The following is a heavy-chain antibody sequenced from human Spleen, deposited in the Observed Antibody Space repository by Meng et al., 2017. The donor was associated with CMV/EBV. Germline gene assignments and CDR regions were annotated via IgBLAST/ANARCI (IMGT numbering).Heavy chain of an antibody. CDR1: GDSIGTYY. CDR2: IFTSGST. Sequence: QVQLQEPGPGLVKPSETLSLTCIVSGDSIGTYYWTWIRQPAGKGLEWIGHIFTSGSTNYNPSLKSRVTMSIDPSKNQFSLKLSSVTAADTAVYYCARGAHYYPRYFDYWGQGALVTVSS. CDR3: ARGAHYYPRYFDY. D-gene: IGHD3-10*01. J-gene: IGHJ4*02. V-gene: IGHV4-4*07.